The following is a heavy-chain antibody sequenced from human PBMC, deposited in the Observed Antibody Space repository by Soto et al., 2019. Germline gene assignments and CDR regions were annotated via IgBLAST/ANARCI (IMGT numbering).Heavy chain of an antibody. D-gene: IGHD4-17*01. Sequence: GASVKVSCKASGNTFTRSYMHWGRQAPGQGLGWMGIINPSGGTTSYAQKFQGRVTMTRDTSTSTVHMELSSLRSEDTAVYYCARDRYGDYGEWDYWGQGTLVTVSS. CDR2: INPSGGTT. V-gene: IGHV1-46*03. J-gene: IGHJ4*02. CDR1: GNTFTRSY. CDR3: ARDRYGDYGEWDY.